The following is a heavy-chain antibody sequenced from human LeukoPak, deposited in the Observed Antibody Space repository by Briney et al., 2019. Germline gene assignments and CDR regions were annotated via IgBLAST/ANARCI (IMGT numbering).Heavy chain of an antibody. CDR2: IIPIFGIA. CDR3: ASGCSSTSCYHYCYYGMDV. D-gene: IGHD2-2*01. CDR1: GGTFSSYA. Sequence: SVKVSCKASGGTFSSYAISWVRQAPGQGLEWMGRIIPIFGIANYAQKFQGRVTITADKSTSTAYMELSSLRSEDTAVYYCASGCSSTSCYHYCYYGMDVWGQGTTVTVSS. J-gene: IGHJ6*02. V-gene: IGHV1-69*04.